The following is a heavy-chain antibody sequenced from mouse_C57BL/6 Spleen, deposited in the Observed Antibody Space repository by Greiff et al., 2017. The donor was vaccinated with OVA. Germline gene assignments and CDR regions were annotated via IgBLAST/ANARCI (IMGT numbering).Heavy chain of an antibody. V-gene: IGHV5-9*01. CDR1: GFTFSSYT. Sequence: EVQVVESGGGLVKPGGSLKLSCAASGFTFSSYTMSWVRQTPEKRLEWVATISGGGGNTYYPDSVKGRFTISRDNAKNTLYLQMSSLRSEDTALYYCARPIDWYFDVWGTGTTVTVSS. CDR3: ARPIDWYFDV. J-gene: IGHJ1*03. CDR2: ISGGGGNT.